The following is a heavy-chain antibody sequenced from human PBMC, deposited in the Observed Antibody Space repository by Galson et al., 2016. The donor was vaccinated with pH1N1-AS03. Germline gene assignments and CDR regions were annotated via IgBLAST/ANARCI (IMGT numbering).Heavy chain of an antibody. CDR1: GYTFVNYG. J-gene: IGHJ4*02. CDR2: ISGYDGHT. V-gene: IGHV1-18*01. D-gene: IGHD3-22*01. Sequence: SVKVSCKASGYTFVNYGISWVRRAPGQGLEWMGWISGYDGHTGYAQKFQGRVTMTTDTSTNTAYMELRSLTADDTAVYYCARDNSGYIDWGQGTLVTVSS. CDR3: ARDNSGYID.